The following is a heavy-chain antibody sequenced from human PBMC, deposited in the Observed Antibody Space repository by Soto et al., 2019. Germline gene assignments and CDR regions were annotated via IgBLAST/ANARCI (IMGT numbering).Heavy chain of an antibody. D-gene: IGHD6-13*01. Sequence: QITLKESGPTLVKPTETLTLTCSVSGFSLSTSGRTLGWIRRPPGKAPGGLALGGQYSPSLQSRVTFTKYTSKNQVVLTLTDMDPADTATYYCTLRQDSSRGPIYWGQGILVTVSS. J-gene: IGHJ4*02. CDR2: GG. CDR1: GFSLSTSGRT. V-gene: IGHV2-5*01. CDR3: TLRQDSSRGPIY.